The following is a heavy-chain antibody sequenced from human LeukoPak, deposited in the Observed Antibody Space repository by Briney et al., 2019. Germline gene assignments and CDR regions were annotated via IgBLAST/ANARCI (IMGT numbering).Heavy chain of an antibody. V-gene: IGHV1-69*04. Sequence: ASVKVSCKASGGTFSSYAISWVRQAPGQGLEWMGRIIPILGIANYAQKFQGRVTITADKSTSTAYMELSSLRSEDTAVYYCARDYGGNSGGNWFDPWGQGTLVTVSS. CDR3: ARDYGGNSGGNWFDP. J-gene: IGHJ5*02. D-gene: IGHD4-23*01. CDR1: GGTFSSYA. CDR2: IIPILGIA.